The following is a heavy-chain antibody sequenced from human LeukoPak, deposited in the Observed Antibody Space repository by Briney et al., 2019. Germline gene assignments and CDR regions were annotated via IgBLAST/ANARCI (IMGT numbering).Heavy chain of an antibody. J-gene: IGHJ4*02. Sequence: PGRFLRLSCAASGFTFSSYGMHWVRQAPGKGLEWVAVVWYDGSNKYYADSVKGRFTISRDNSKNTLYLQMNSLRAEDTAVYYCARDSSGWSHTKYYFDYWGQGTLVTVSS. CDR3: ARDSSGWSHTKYYFDY. CDR1: GFTFSSYG. V-gene: IGHV3-33*01. CDR2: VWYDGSNK. D-gene: IGHD6-19*01.